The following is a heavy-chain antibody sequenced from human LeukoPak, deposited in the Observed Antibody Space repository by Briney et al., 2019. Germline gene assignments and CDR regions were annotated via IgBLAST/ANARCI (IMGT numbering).Heavy chain of an antibody. CDR3: ARGGSLDP. V-gene: IGHV4-30-4*01. D-gene: IGHD3-10*01. CDR2: IYYTGST. J-gene: IGHJ5*02. Sequence: SETLSLTCTVSGGSISSGEYYWSWVRQPPGTGLEWIGYIYYTGSTYYNPSLKSRVTISVDTSKNQFSLKLSSVTATDTAIYYCARGGSLDPWGQGTLVTVSS. CDR1: GGSISSGEYY.